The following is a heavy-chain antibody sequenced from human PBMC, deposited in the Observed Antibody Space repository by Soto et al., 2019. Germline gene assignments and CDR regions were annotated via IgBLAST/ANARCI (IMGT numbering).Heavy chain of an antibody. CDR2: IYHSGST. V-gene: IGHV4-4*02. J-gene: IGHJ5*02. CDR1: GGSISSSNW. CDR3: ARGGYSYGGNWFDP. Sequence: SETLSLTCAVSGGSISSSNWWSWVRQPPGKGLEWIGEIYHSGSTYYNPSLKSRVTISVDTSKNQFSLKLSSVTAADTAVYYCARGGYSYGGNWFDPWGQGILATVS. D-gene: IGHD5-18*01.